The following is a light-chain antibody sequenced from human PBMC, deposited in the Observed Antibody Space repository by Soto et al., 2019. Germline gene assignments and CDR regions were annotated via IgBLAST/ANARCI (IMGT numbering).Light chain of an antibody. CDR3: QQRSNWLIFT. J-gene: IGKJ3*01. Sequence: EIVLTQSPATLSLSPGERATLSCRASXSVSSYLAWYQQKPGQAPRLLIYDASNRATGIPARFSGSGSGTDFTLTISSLEPEDFAVYYCQQRSNWLIFTFGPGTKVDIK. V-gene: IGKV3-11*01. CDR1: XSVSSY. CDR2: DAS.